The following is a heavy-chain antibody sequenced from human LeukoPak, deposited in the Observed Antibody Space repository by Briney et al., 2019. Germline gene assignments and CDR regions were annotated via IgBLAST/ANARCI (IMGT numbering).Heavy chain of an antibody. Sequence: GGSLRLSCTASGFTFGDYVMSWFRQAPGKGLEWVGFIRSKTYGGTTEYAASVKGRFTISRDDSKTIAYLQMNSLKTEDAAVYYCTRGLDRYSYGLDDAFDIWGQGTMVTVSS. V-gene: IGHV3-49*03. CDR1: GFTFGDYV. D-gene: IGHD5-18*01. J-gene: IGHJ3*02. CDR3: TRGLDRYSYGLDDAFDI. CDR2: IRSKTYGGTT.